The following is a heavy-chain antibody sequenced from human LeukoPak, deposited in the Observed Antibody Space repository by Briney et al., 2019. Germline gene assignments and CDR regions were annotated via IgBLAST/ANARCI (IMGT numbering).Heavy chain of an antibody. CDR3: ARSTGSFFPFDY. J-gene: IGHJ4*02. CDR1: GYSFTTHG. Sequence: GASVKVSCKASGYSFTTHGISWVRQAPGQGLEWMGWTSTYSAITNFAQNFQGRVTMTTDTSTSTAYMELRSLRSDDTAVYYCARSTGSFFPFDYWGQGTLVTVSS. V-gene: IGHV1-18*01. CDR2: TSTYSAIT. D-gene: IGHD1-26*01.